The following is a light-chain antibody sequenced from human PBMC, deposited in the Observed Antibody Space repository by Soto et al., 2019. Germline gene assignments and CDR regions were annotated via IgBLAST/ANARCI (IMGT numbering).Light chain of an antibody. CDR3: SSYAGSNNLV. CDR1: SSDVGGYNY. Sequence: QSALTQPPSASGSPGQSVTISCTGTSSDVGGYNYVSWYQQHPGKAPKLLISEVSKRPSGVPDRFSGSKSGNTASLTVSGLQAEDEGDYYCSSYAGSNNLVFGGGTKLTVL. CDR2: EVS. V-gene: IGLV2-8*01. J-gene: IGLJ2*01.